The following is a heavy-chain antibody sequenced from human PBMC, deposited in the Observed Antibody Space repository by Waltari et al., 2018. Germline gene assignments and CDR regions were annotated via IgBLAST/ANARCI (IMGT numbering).Heavy chain of an antibody. Sequence: QVHLLESAPGLVRPSETLSLTGSAPGGSITGYYWTWIRQPPGKGLEWIGYIYYSGTTNYNPSLKDRVTISVDTSKNQLSLKLGSVTTADTAVYYCGRVPITMVRGVIGVDVWGQGTTVNVSS. CDR2: IYYSGTT. V-gene: IGHV4-59*01. CDR1: GGSITGYY. J-gene: IGHJ6*02. CDR3: GRVPITMVRGVIGVDV. D-gene: IGHD3-10*01.